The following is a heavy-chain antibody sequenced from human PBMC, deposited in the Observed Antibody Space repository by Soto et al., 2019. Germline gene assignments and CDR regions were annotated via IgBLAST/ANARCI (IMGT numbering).Heavy chain of an antibody. Sequence: SETLSLTCTVSGGSVSSGNYYWTWIRQPPGKGLEWIGCVYNSVGTHYNTSLKSRVTISVDRSKNQFSLQLSSVTPADAAVYYCARGGESYGGNAIFDYWGQGTLVTVSS. CDR3: ARGGESYGGNAIFDY. CDR2: VYNSVGT. CDR1: GGSVSSGNYY. D-gene: IGHD4-17*01. J-gene: IGHJ4*02. V-gene: IGHV4-61*01.